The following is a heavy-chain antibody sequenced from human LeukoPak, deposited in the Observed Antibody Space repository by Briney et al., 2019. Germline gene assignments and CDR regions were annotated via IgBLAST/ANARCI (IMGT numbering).Heavy chain of an antibody. CDR1: GGSFSGYY. D-gene: IGHD4-17*01. CDR2: INHSGST. J-gene: IGHJ6*02. Sequence: SETLSLTCAVYGGSFSGYYWSWIRQPPEKGLEWIGEINHSGSTNYNPSLKSRVTISVDTSKNQFSLKLSSVTAADTAVYYCARVPTVTNWSWVANYYYYGMDVWGQGTTVTVSS. CDR3: ARVPTVTNWSWVANYYYYGMDV. V-gene: IGHV4-34*01.